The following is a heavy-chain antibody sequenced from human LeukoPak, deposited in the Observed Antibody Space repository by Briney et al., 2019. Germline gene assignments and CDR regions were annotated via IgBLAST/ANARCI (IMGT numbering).Heavy chain of an antibody. V-gene: IGHV3-21*04. Sequence: GGSLRLSCAASGFTFSSYSMNWVRQAPGKGLEWVSSISSSSSYIYYADSVKGRFTISRDNAKNSLYLQMNSLRAEDTALYYCARGVYDSSGYYFRWYYFDYWGQGTLVTVSS. CDR3: ARGVYDSSGYYFRWYYFDY. CDR2: ISSSSSYI. D-gene: IGHD3-22*01. J-gene: IGHJ4*02. CDR1: GFTFSSYS.